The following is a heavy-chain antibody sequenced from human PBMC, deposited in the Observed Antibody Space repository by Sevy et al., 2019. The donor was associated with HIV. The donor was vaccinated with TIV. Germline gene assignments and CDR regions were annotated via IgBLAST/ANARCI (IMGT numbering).Heavy chain of an antibody. CDR3: ATHAGIAAAGRVFDY. J-gene: IGHJ4*02. V-gene: IGHV3-23*01. CDR1: GFTFSKYS. D-gene: IGHD6-13*01. Sequence: GGSLRLSCAASGFTFSKYSMSWVRQPPGKGLEWVSTLSFGCGEINYANSVKGRFTISRDNSKSSVYLQMNNLRPEDTAVYYCATHAGIAAAGRVFDYWGQGTLVTVSS. CDR2: LSFGCGEI.